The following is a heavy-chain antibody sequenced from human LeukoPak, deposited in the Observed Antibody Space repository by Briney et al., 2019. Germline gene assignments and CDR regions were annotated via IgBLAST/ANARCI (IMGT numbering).Heavy chain of an antibody. J-gene: IGHJ4*02. V-gene: IGHV4-39*07. CDR2: MYYTGNT. D-gene: IGHD6-6*01. CDR3: ARVGSSSPEFDY. Sequence: PSETLSLTCTVSGGSISSSNYYWGWVRQSPGTGLEWIGNMYYTGNTYYNPSLKSRVTISVDRSKNQFSLKLSSVTAADTAVYYCARVGSSSPEFDYWGQGTLVTVSS. CDR1: GGSISSSNYY.